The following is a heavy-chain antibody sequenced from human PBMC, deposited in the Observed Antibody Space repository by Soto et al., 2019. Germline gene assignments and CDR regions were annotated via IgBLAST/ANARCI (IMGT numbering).Heavy chain of an antibody. CDR3: ARLPPIARDTSCPDY. CDR1: GGSNSSSRYN. J-gene: IGHJ4*02. CDR2: IYYSGST. D-gene: IGHD1-26*01. Sequence: SESLTLACTVFGGSNSSSRYNLGWSPQPPENGLEWLGGIYYSGSTYYNPSLKSRVTISVDTSKNQFSLKLSSVTAADTAVYYCARLPPIARDTSCPDYWGQG. V-gene: IGHV4-39*01.